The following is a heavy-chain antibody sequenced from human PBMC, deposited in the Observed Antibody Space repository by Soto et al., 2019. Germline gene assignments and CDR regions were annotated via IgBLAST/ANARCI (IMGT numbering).Heavy chain of an antibody. Sequence: HPGGSLRLSCAASRFTFSNYGMHWVRQAPGKGLEWVAVISYDGSNKYYADSVKGRFTISRDNSKNTLYLQMNSLRAEDTAVYYCAKGGDSSGFDYWGQGTLVTVSS. CDR2: ISYDGSNK. J-gene: IGHJ4*02. V-gene: IGHV3-30*18. CDR3: AKGGDSSGFDY. CDR1: RFTFSNYG. D-gene: IGHD3-22*01.